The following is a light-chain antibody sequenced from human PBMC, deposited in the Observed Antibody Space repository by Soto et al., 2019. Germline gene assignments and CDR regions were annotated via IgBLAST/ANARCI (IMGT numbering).Light chain of an antibody. CDR1: QSISGT. CDR3: QQYNGYPWT. V-gene: IGKV3D-15*01. Sequence: EIVMTRSPAILSLSPGDRVTLSCRAGQSISGTFLTWYKQKPGQAPRLXSYGASNRATGTPDRFSGSGSGTEFTLTISSLQPDDFATFYCQQYNGYPWTFGPGTKVDIK. J-gene: IGKJ1*01. CDR2: GAS.